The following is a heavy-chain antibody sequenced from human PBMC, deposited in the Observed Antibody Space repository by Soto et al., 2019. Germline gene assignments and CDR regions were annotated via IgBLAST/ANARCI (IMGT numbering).Heavy chain of an antibody. D-gene: IGHD2-15*01. CDR1: GFTFSSCT. CDR3: SGCSGGACHKNYGMDV. Sequence: EVHLVESGGGLVKPGGSLRLSCALSGFTFSSCTMNWVRQAPGKGLEWVSSISPSSGHIYYADSVKGRFTISRDNAKNSLFLQMNSLRGEDTAVYYCSGCSGGACHKNYGMDVWGQGTTVTVSS. CDR2: ISPSSGHI. V-gene: IGHV3-21*06. J-gene: IGHJ6*02.